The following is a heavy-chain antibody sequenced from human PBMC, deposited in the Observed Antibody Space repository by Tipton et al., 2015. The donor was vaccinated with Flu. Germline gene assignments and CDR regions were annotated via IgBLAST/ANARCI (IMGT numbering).Heavy chain of an antibody. J-gene: IGHJ4*02. CDR1: GYILSSDW. Sequence: QLVQSGAEVTQPGKSLKISCEASGYILSSDWIGWVRQIPGKGLEWMGAISPGASHGTYSPPFQGQVTISVDTSINTAYLQWGSLRASDTAMYYCVRPQVSYGMPAAFFFDDWGQGTLVTVSS. CDR2: ISPGASHG. D-gene: IGHD3-16*01. V-gene: IGHV5-51*03. CDR3: VRPQVSYGMPAAFFFDD.